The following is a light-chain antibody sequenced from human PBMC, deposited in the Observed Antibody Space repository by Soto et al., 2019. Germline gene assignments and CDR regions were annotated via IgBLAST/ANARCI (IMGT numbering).Light chain of an antibody. J-gene: IGKJ4*01. CDR1: QVVSSSY. CDR2: GAS. V-gene: IGKV3-20*01. CDR3: QHYRTS. Sequence: EIVLTQSPGPLSLSPGERATLSCRASQVVSSSYLAWYQQKPGQPPRLLIYGASSRATGIPDRFSGSGSGTAFTLTITRLEPEDFAVYYCQHYRTSFGGGTKVEIK.